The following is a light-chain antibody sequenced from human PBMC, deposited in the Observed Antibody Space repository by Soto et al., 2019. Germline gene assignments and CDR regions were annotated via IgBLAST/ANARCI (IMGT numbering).Light chain of an antibody. V-gene: IGKV3D-20*01. J-gene: IGKJ1*01. Sequence: IVLTQSPATLSLSPGERATLSCGASQSVSSSRLAWYQQKPALAPRLLIFGASSRATGIPDRFSGSGSGTDFTLTISRLEPEDFAVYYCQQYAGSSTFGQGTKVDNK. CDR3: QQYAGSST. CDR2: GAS. CDR1: QSVSSSR.